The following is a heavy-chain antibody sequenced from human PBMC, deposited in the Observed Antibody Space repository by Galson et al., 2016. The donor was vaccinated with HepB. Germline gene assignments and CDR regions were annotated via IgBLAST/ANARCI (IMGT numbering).Heavy chain of an antibody. Sequence: SLRLSCAASRFTFSNFWMVWVRQAPGKGLEWVANIDRDGSETNYVDSVKGRFTISRDNAKNSQYLQMNNLRAEETATYYCTTYRGPTWTFFDYWGQGTLVTVSS. J-gene: IGHJ4*02. CDR3: TTYRGPTWTFFDY. D-gene: IGHD3-10*01. CDR2: IDRDGSET. V-gene: IGHV3-7*01. CDR1: RFTFSNFW.